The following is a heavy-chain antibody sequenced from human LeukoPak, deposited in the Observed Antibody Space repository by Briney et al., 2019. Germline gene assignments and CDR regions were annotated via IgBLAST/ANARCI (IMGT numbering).Heavy chain of an antibody. CDR1: GGTFSSYA. J-gene: IGHJ4*02. Sequence: GASVKVSCKAPGGTFSSYAISWVRQAPGQGLEWMGGIIPIFGTANYAQKFQGRVTITADESTSTAYMELSSLRSEDTAVYYCYTDYGSGSYHFDYWGQGTLVTVSS. CDR3: YTDYGSGSYHFDY. D-gene: IGHD3-10*01. CDR2: IIPIFGTA. V-gene: IGHV1-69*13.